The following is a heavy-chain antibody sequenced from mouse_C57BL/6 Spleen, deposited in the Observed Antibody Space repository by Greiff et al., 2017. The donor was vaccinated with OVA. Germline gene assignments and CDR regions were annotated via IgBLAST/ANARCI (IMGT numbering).Heavy chain of an antibody. V-gene: IGHV5-16*01. CDR2: INYDGSST. J-gene: IGHJ4*01. CDR3: ARTRDYYAMDY. CDR1: GFTFSDYY. Sequence: EVKLMESEGRLVQPGSSMKLSCTASGFTFSDYYMAWVRQVPEKGLEWVANINYDGSSTYYLDSLKSRFIISRDNAKNILYLQMSSLKSEDTATYYCARTRDYYAMDYWGQGTSVTVSS.